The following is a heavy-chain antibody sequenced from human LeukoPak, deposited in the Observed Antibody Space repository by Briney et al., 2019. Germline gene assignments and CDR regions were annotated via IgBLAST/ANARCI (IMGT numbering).Heavy chain of an antibody. CDR1: GGSVSTYY. Sequence: PSETLSLTCTVSGGSVSTYYWSWIRQPPGKGLEWIGVIYNSGSIDFTPSLKSRVTTSVDKSKNQFYLKLSSVTAEDTAVYYCARSILQSGGSCGCYYFDYWGQGTLVTVSS. J-gene: IGHJ4*02. CDR3: ARSILQSGGSCGCYYFDY. V-gene: IGHV4-59*02. D-gene: IGHD2-15*01. CDR2: IYNSGSI.